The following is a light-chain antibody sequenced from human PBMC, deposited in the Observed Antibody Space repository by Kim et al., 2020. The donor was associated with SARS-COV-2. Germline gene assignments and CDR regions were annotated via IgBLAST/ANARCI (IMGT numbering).Light chain of an antibody. J-gene: IGKJ1*01. Sequence: ASIGDRVTSTFQARQDITTLLNWYQQKPGKAPTLLIYEPYKLEPGVSSRFSGSGSGTDFTFTISSLQPEDIATYYCQQSDNLPWTFGQGTKVDIK. CDR2: EPY. CDR1: QDITTL. V-gene: IGKV1-33*01. CDR3: QQSDNLPWT.